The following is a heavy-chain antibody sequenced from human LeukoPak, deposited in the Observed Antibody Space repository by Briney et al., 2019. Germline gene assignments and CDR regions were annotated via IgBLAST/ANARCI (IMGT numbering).Heavy chain of an antibody. CDR1: GFIFRSYE. V-gene: IGHV3-48*03. J-gene: IGHJ6*03. CDR3: AREDTAMVINPMDV. D-gene: IGHD5-18*01. CDR2: ISSSGSTI. Sequence: GGSLRLSCAASGFIFRSYEMNWVRQAPGKGLEWVSYISSSGSTIYYADSVKGRFTLSRDNAKNSLYLQMNSLRAEDTAVYYCAREDTAMVINPMDVWGKGTTVTVSS.